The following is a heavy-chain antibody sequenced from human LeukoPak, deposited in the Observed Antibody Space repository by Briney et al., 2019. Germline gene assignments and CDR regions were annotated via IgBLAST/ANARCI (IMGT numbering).Heavy chain of an antibody. J-gene: IGHJ4*02. CDR2: IKQDGSEK. V-gene: IGHV3-7*01. CDR1: GFTFSSYW. CDR3: AREKYYYDSSGLIGN. D-gene: IGHD3-22*01. Sequence: GGSLRLSCAASGFTFSSYWMSWVRQAPGKGLEWVANIKQDGSEKYHVDSVKGRFTISRDNAKNSLYLQMNSLRAEDTAVYYCAREKYYYDSSGLIGNWGQGTLVTVSS.